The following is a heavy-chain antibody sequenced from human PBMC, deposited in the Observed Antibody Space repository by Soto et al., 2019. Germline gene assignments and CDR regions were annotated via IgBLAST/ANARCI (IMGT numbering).Heavy chain of an antibody. D-gene: IGHD1-7*01. Sequence: QVQLVQSGAEVKKPGSSVKVSCKASGGTFSSYAISWVRQAPGQGLEWMGGIIPIVGTANYAQKFQGRVTITADEPTSTDYMEQSRLRAEDTAVYYCAREPRTTSLVQVVPIYYFDYWGQGTLVTVSS. V-gene: IGHV1-69*01. CDR1: GGTFSSYA. J-gene: IGHJ4*02. CDR2: IIPIVGTA. CDR3: AREPRTTSLVQVVPIYYFDY.